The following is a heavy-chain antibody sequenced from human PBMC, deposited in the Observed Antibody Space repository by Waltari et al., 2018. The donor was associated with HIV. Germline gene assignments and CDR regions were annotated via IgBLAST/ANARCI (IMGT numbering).Heavy chain of an antibody. V-gene: IGHV3-48*01. CDR1: GFNFSSYS. D-gene: IGHD1-1*01. CDR3: AKDLRSELEPKYYYYYYGMDV. CDR2: IGSTATTI. J-gene: IGHJ6*02. Sequence: EGQLVESGGGLVQPGGSLILSCEASGFNFSSYSMNWVRQAPGEGLEWISYIGSTATTIFYGDSVEGRFTISRDNAKNTLYLQMNSLRAEDTAVYYCAKDLRSELEPKYYYYYYGMDVWGQGTTVTVSS.